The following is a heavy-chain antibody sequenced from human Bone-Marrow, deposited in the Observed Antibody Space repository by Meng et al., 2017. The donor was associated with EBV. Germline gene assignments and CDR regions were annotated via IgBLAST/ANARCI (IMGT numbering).Heavy chain of an antibody. V-gene: IGHV1-18*01. Sequence: QVQLVQSGAEVQKPGXSVKVSCXASGYTFTSYGISWVRQAPGQELEWMGWISAYNGNTNYAQKIQGRVTMTTDTSTSTAYMELRSLRSDDTAVYYCARGQQLVLVDWFDPWGQGTLVTVSS. CDR3: ARGQQLVLVDWFDP. D-gene: IGHD6-13*01. J-gene: IGHJ5*02. CDR2: ISAYNGNT. CDR1: GYTFTSYG.